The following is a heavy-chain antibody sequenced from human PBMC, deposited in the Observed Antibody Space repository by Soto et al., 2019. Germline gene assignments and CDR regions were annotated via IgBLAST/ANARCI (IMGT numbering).Heavy chain of an antibody. J-gene: IGHJ6*02. D-gene: IGHD4-4*01. V-gene: IGHV1-46*01. CDR3: ASHLTGSNYGQGRHGYYYYGMDV. CDR1: GYTFTSYY. CDR2: INPSGGST. Sequence: GASVKVSCKASGYTFTSYYMYWVRQAPGKGLEWMGIINPSGGSTSYAQKFQGRVTMTRDTSTSTVYMELSSLRSEDTAVYYCASHLTGSNYGQGRHGYYYYGMDVWGQGTTVTVSS.